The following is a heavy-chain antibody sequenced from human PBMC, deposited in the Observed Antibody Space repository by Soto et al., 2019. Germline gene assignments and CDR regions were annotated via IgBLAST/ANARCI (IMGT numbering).Heavy chain of an antibody. CDR2: INHSGST. Sequence: QVQLQQWGAGLLKPSETLYITSGVYGESLSVYYWSWIRQSPGKGLEWIGEINHSGSTNYNPSFKSRVTILVDTSQNQFSVKLTSVTAEDTALYYCALIPVRISTFYSYMDVWGGGTTVTVSS. J-gene: IGHJ6*03. V-gene: IGHV4-34*02. CDR1: GESLSVYY. D-gene: IGHD3-3*01. CDR3: ALIPVRISTFYSYMDV.